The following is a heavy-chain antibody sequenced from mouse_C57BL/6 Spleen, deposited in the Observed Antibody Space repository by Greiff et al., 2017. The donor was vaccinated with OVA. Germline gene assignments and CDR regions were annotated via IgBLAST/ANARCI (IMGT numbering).Heavy chain of an antibody. V-gene: IGHV5-16*01. Sequence: EVQVVESEGGLVQPGSSMKLSCTASGFTFSDYYMAWVRQVPEKGLEWVANINYDGSSTYYLDSLKSRFIISRDNAKNILYLQMSSLKSEDTATYYCARGEPYAMDYWGQGTSVTVSS. CDR2: INYDGSST. CDR3: ARGEPYAMDY. J-gene: IGHJ4*01. CDR1: GFTFSDYY.